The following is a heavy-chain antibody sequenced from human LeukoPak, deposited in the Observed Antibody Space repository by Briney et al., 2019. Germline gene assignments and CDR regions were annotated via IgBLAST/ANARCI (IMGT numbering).Heavy chain of an antibody. CDR1: GFTVSSNY. CDR3: ARAGGYSSSSYYFDY. V-gene: IGHV3-66*02. CDR2: IYSGGST. Sequence: GGPLRLSCAASGFTVSSNYMSWVRQAPGKGLEWVSVIYSGGSTYYADSVKGRFTISRGNSKNTLYLQMNSLRAEDTAVYYCARAGGYSSSSYYFDYWGQGTLVTVSS. D-gene: IGHD6-6*01. J-gene: IGHJ4*02.